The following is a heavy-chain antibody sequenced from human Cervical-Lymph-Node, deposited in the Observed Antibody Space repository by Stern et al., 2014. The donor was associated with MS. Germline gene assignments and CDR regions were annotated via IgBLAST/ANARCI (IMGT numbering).Heavy chain of an antibody. CDR2: ISGSGGST. V-gene: IGHV3-23*01. CDR3: AKDFAGDYNGYAHYGMDV. Sequence: EVQLLESGGGSVQPGGSLRLSCAASGFTFSNSAMNWVRQAPGQGLEWVSGISGSGGSTYHADSVRGRFTTSRDNSKNTLYLQMNNLRAEDTALYYCAKDFAGDYNGYAHYGMDVWGQGTTVTVSS. J-gene: IGHJ6*02. D-gene: IGHD3-10*01. CDR1: GFTFSNSA.